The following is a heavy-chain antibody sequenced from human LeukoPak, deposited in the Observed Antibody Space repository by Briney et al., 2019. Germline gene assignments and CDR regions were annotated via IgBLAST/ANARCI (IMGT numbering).Heavy chain of an antibody. J-gene: IGHJ3*02. D-gene: IGHD5-18*01. V-gene: IGHV4-4*07. CDR3: ARSAGYSYGWDVFDI. CDR1: GGSISNYY. Sequence: SETLSLTGTVSGGSISNYYWSWIRQPAGKGLEWIGRIYATGSTDYNPSLKSRVTMSVDTSKNQFSLKLSSVTAADTAVYYRARSAGYSYGWDVFDIWGQGTMVTVSS. CDR2: IYATGST.